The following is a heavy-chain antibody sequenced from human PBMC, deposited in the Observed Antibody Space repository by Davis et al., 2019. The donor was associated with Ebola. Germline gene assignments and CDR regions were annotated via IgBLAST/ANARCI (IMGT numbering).Heavy chain of an antibody. Sequence: GESLKISCAASGFTFSGSAMQWVRQASGKGLEWVGRIRSKANSYATAYAASVKGRFTISRDDSKNTAYLQMNSLKTEDTAVYYCTSGYSSSHQGFNDYWGQGTLVTVSS. CDR2: IRSKANSYAT. V-gene: IGHV3-73*01. CDR3: TSGYSSSHQGFNDY. D-gene: IGHD6-13*01. CDR1: GFTFSGSA. J-gene: IGHJ4*02.